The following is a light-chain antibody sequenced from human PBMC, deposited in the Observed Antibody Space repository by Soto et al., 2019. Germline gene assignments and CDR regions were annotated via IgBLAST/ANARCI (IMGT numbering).Light chain of an antibody. CDR2: GAS. Sequence: EIVLTQSPGTLSLSPGERATLSCRASQSVSNNYLAWYQQKPGQAPRLLIYGASNRATCIPDRFSGSGSGTDFTLTISRLEPEDVAVYYCQQYGSSGTFGQGTKGEIK. V-gene: IGKV3-20*01. CDR3: QQYGSSGT. CDR1: QSVSNNY. J-gene: IGKJ1*01.